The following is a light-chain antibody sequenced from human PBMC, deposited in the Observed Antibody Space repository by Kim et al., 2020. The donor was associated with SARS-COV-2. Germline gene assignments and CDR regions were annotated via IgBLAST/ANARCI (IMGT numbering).Light chain of an antibody. CDR3: NCRDSSGGQVI. Sequence: SSELTQDPAVSVALEQTVRITCQGDSLRRCYASWYQQKAGQAPIVVMSGKNNRPSGIPDRFSGSRSGSAASLTITGARAEDEADYYCNCRDSSGGQVIFGGGTQLTVL. V-gene: IGLV3-19*01. CDR1: SLRRCY. J-gene: IGLJ2*01. CDR2: GKN.